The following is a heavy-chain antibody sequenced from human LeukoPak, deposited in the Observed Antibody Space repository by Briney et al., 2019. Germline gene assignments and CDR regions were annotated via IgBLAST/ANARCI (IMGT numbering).Heavy chain of an antibody. CDR3: ARDTVTTLGEFYSGVDY. Sequence: ASVKVSCKASGYTFTSYGISWVRQAPGQGLEWMGWISAYNGNTNYAQKLQGRVTMTTDTSTSTAYMELRSLRSDDTAVYYCARDTVTTLGEFYSGVDYWGQGTLVTVSS. CDR1: GYTFTSYG. V-gene: IGHV1-18*04. CDR2: ISAYNGNT. D-gene: IGHD4-17*01. J-gene: IGHJ4*02.